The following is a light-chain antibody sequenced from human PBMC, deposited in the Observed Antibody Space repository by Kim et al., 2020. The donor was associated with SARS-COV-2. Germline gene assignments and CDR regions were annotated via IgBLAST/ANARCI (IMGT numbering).Light chain of an antibody. Sequence: SGAPRELATLSRQASQSCGTDLAWYQQKPGQAPRLLIYGASTRASCFPARFSGSGSGTEFTLTISSLQSEDSVVYYCQEYNSWWAFGQGTKVDIK. J-gene: IGKJ1*01. CDR3: QEYNSWWA. CDR1: QSCGTD. CDR2: GAS. V-gene: IGKV3-15*01.